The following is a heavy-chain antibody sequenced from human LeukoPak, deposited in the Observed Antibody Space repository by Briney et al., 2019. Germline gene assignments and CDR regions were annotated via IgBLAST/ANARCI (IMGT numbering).Heavy chain of an antibody. Sequence: GGSLRLSCAASGFTFSSYWMSWVRQAPGKGLEWVANIKQDGSEKYYVGSVKGRFTISRDNAKNSLYLQMNSLRAEDTAVYYCARDADYGDYWYYYYGMDVWGQGTTVTVSS. CDR2: IKQDGSEK. D-gene: IGHD4-17*01. CDR1: GFTFSSYW. CDR3: ARDADYGDYWYYYYGMDV. J-gene: IGHJ6*02. V-gene: IGHV3-7*01.